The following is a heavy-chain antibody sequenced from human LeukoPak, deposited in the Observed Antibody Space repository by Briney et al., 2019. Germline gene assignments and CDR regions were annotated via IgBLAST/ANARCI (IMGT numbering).Heavy chain of an antibody. D-gene: IGHD3-16*02. J-gene: IGHJ4*02. CDR2: ISYDEENK. V-gene: IGHV3-30*04. CDR3: ARDGSFYFDY. Sequence: GRSLRLSCAASGFTFSSYAMHWVRQAPGKGLEWLAIISYDEENKYYADSVKGRFTISRDISKNTLYLQMNILRPEDTAVYHCARDGSFYFDYWGQGTLVTVSS. CDR1: GFTFSSYA.